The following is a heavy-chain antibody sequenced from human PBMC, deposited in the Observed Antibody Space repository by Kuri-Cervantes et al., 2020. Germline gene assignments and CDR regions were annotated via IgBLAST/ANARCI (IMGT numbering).Heavy chain of an antibody. CDR1: GFTFSSYG. CDR3: ARGTECSGGSCANDAFDI. CDR2: ISYDGSNK. Sequence: GESLKISCAASGFTFSSYGMHWVRQAPGKGLEWVAVISYDGSNKYYAASVKGRFTISRDNAKNSLYLQMNSLRAEDTAVYYCARGTECSGGSCANDAFDIWGQGTMVTVSS. J-gene: IGHJ3*02. V-gene: IGHV3-30*03. D-gene: IGHD2-15*01.